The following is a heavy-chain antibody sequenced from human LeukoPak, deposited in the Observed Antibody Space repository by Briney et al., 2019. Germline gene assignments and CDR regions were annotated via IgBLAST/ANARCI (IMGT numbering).Heavy chain of an antibody. Sequence: SETLSLTCTVSGGSIRSYYWSWIRQPPGKGLEWIAYIYYSGSTNYNPSLKSRVTISVDTSKNQFSLKLSSVTAADTAVYYCAGYSSGWYGGVDYWGQGTLVTVSS. V-gene: IGHV4-59*08. J-gene: IGHJ4*02. D-gene: IGHD6-19*01. CDR2: IYYSGST. CDR3: AGYSSGWYGGVDY. CDR1: GGSIRSYY.